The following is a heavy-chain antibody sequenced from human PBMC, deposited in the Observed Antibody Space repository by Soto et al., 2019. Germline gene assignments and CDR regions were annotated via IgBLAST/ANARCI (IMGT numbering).Heavy chain of an antibody. J-gene: IGHJ4*02. Sequence: GGSLRLCCVVSGFTFSYFGMHWVRQSPGEGLAWVASISKDGLDRYYSESVKGRFTISRDDSKNTVFLQMNSLKVEDTAAYFCASPREGQWLVFDHWGQRALVTVSS. V-gene: IGHV3-30*19. D-gene: IGHD6-19*01. CDR3: ASPREGQWLVFDH. CDR1: GFTFSYFG. CDR2: ISKDGLDR.